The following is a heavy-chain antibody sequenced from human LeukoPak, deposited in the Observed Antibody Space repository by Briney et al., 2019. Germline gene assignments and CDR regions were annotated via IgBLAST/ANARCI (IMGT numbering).Heavy chain of an antibody. CDR1: GGSFSGYY. CDR3: ARAGIVRATTWYNWFDP. Sequence: SETLSLTCAVYGGSFSGYYWSWIGQPPGKGLEGIGEINHSGSTNYNPSLKSRVTISVDTSKNQFSLKLSSVTAADTAVYYCARAGIVRATTWYNWFDPWGQGTLVTVSS. J-gene: IGHJ5*02. D-gene: IGHD1-26*01. V-gene: IGHV4-34*01. CDR2: INHSGST.